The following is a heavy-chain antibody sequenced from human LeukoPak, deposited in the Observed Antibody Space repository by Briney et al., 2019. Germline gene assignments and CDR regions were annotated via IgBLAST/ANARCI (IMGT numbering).Heavy chain of an antibody. CDR1: GFTFSNYW. CDR2: INKDGSEK. CDR3: ARYQVAIDY. Sequence: PGGSLRLSCAASGFTFSNYWMTWVRQAPGKGLEWVANINKDGSEKNYVDSVKGRFTISRDNAKNSLYLQINSLRADDTAVYYRARYQVAIDYWGQGTLVTVSA. J-gene: IGHJ4*02. D-gene: IGHD2-2*01. V-gene: IGHV3-7*03.